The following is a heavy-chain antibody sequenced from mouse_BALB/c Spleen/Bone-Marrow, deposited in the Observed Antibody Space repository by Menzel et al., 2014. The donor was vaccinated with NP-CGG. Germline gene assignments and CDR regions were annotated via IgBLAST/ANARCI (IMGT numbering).Heavy chain of an antibody. V-gene: IGHV1-47*01. D-gene: IGHD6-5*01. Sequence: QVQLKHSGAALVRPGASVKMSCKAFGYPFTTYPIEWMRQNHGKSLEWIGNFHPYDDETKYNEQFKGKANLTVDKSSTTVYLELSRLTSDESAIYYCGRGAYGLFDYWGQGTTLTVSS. CDR2: FHPYDDET. CDR1: GYPFTTYP. J-gene: IGHJ2*01. CDR3: GRGAYGLFDY.